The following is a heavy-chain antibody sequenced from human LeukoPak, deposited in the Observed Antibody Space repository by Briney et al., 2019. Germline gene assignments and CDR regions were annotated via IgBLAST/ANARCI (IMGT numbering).Heavy chain of an antibody. D-gene: IGHD3-3*01. J-gene: IGHJ3*02. Sequence: ESGPTLVKPTQTLTLTCTFSGFSLSTRGVGVGWIRQPPGKALEWPPLIYWHDDKRYSPSLKSRLTITKDTSKNQVVLTMTNVDPVDTATYYCAHRRAVSGFLEWLFDAFDIWGQGTMVTVSS. CDR2: IYWHDDK. CDR1: GFSLSTRGVG. V-gene: IGHV2-5*01. CDR3: AHRRAVSGFLEWLFDAFDI.